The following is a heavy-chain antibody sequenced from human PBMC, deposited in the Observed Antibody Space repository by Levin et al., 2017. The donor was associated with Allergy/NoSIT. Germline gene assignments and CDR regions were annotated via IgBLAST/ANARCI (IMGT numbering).Heavy chain of an antibody. CDR3: AKDSGHNIPLN. Sequence: PGGSLRLFCAASGFTFSSYGMHWVRQAPGKGLECVAVLSYDGRNKYYADSVKGRFTISRDNSKNTVFLQMNSLRAEDTAVYYCAKDSGHNIPLNWGQGTLVTGSS. CDR2: LSYDGRNK. D-gene: IGHD3-10*01. J-gene: IGHJ4*02. CDR1: GFTFSSYG. V-gene: IGHV3-30*18.